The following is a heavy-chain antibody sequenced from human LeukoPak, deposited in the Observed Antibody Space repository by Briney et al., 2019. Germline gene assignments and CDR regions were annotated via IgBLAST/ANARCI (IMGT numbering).Heavy chain of an antibody. CDR1: GLTFSNYA. Sequence: GGSLRLSCAASGLTFSNYAMHWVRQAPGKGLEWVADTLYDGSNKYYADSVKGRFTVSRDNSKNMLWLQMNSLRADDTAVYYCAKDHDYGDPGYYFDYWGQGALVTVSS. CDR2: TLYDGSNK. J-gene: IGHJ4*02. D-gene: IGHD4-17*01. V-gene: IGHV3-30*18. CDR3: AKDHDYGDPGYYFDY.